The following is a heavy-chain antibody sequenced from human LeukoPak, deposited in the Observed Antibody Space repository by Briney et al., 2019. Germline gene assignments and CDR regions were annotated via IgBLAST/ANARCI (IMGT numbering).Heavy chain of an antibody. CDR2: IYHSGSS. V-gene: IGHV4-38-2*02. CDR3: ARWSSGYYLNAFDV. J-gene: IGHJ3*01. CDR1: GYSISSGYY. D-gene: IGHD3-22*01. Sequence: PSETLSLTCTVSGYSISSGYYWGWIRQPPGKGLEWIGSIYHSGSSYYNPSLKSRVTISPDTSKNQFSLNLNLVTAADTAVYYCARWSSGYYLNAFDVWGQGTMVTVSS.